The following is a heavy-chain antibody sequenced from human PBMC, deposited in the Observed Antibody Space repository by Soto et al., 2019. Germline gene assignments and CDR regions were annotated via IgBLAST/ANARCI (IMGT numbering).Heavy chain of an antibody. D-gene: IGHD3-22*01. CDR3: ARAGAFYETSGYPWSTFVI. CDR1: GYTLTSYG. J-gene: IGHJ3*02. Sequence: QVHLVQSGAEVKKPGASVKVSCKASGYTLTSYGISWVRQAPGQGLQWMGWISAYNGNTNYADKFQGRVTMTTDTSTSTAHMEVRSLRSDDTAVYYCARAGAFYETSGYPWSTFVIWDQGTMVTVSS. V-gene: IGHV1-18*01. CDR2: ISAYNGNT.